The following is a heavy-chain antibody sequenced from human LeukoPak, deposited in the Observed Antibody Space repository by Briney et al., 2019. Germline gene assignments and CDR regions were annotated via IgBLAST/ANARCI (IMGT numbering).Heavy chain of an antibody. CDR1: GFTFSSYS. CDR3: ARVMSSGWSYFDY. CDR2: IWYDGSNK. D-gene: IGHD6-19*01. Sequence: GGSLRLSCAASGFTFSSYSMKWVRQAPGKGLEWVAVIWYDGSNKYYGDYVNGRFTISRDNSKNTVYLQMNSLRAEDTAVYYCARVMSSGWSYFDYWGQGTLVTVSS. J-gene: IGHJ4*02. V-gene: IGHV3-33*08.